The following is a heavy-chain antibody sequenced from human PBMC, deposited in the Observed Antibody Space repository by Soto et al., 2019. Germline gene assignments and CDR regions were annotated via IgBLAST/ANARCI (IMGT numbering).Heavy chain of an antibody. CDR3: ATREMVRGVTYYYYGMDV. J-gene: IGHJ6*02. V-gene: IGHV3-23*01. CDR2: ISGSGGST. Sequence: GGSLRLSCAASGFTFSSYAMSWVRQAPGKGLEWVSAISGSGGSTYYADSVKGRFTISRDNSKNTLYLQMNSLRAEDTAVYYCATREMVRGVTYYYYGMDVWGQGTTVTVSS. D-gene: IGHD3-10*01. CDR1: GFTFSSYA.